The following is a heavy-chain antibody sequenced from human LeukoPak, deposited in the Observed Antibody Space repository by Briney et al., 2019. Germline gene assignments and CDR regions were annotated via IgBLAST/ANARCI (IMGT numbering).Heavy chain of an antibody. V-gene: IGHV4-38-2*01. CDR3: ARYMSVHRSSTCCYYNWFDP. Sequence: KTSETLSLTCAVSGYSISSGYYWGWIRQPPVKGLEWSGSIYHSGSTYYNPSLKSRVTISVDTSKNQFSLKLSSVTAADTAVYYCARYMSVHRSSTCCYYNWFDPWGQGTLVTVSS. J-gene: IGHJ5*02. CDR1: GYSISSGYY. CDR2: IYHSGST. D-gene: IGHD2-2*01.